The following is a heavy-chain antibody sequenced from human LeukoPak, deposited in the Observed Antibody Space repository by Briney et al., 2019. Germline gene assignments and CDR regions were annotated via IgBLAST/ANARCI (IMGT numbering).Heavy chain of an antibody. V-gene: IGHV3-23*01. Sequence: GGSLRLSCAASGFTFSSYAMSWVRQAPGKGLEWVSAISGSGGSTYYADSVKGRFTISRDNSKNTPYLQMNSLRAEDTAVYYCAKSYCSSTSCYGYYFDYWGQGTLVTVPS. CDR1: GFTFSSYA. CDR2: ISGSGGST. J-gene: IGHJ4*02. D-gene: IGHD2-2*01. CDR3: AKSYCSSTSCYGYYFDY.